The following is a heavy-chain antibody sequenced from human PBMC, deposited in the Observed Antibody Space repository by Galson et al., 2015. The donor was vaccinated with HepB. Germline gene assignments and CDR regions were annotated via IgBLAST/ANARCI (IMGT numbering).Heavy chain of an antibody. CDR1: GYTFTSFG. D-gene: IGHD4-17*01. J-gene: IGHJ5*02. V-gene: IGHV1-18*01. CDR2: ISGSNGNT. Sequence: SVKVSCKASGYTFTSFGITWVRQAPGQGLEWVGWISGSNGNTKYGQKFQGRFIISRDSSKKTVYLQMNSLRSKDTAVYYCARSAAGRTATTTLAWGQGILVTVSS. CDR3: ARSAAGRTATTTLA.